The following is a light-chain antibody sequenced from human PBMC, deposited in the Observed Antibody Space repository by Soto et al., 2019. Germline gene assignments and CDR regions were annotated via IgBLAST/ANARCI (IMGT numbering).Light chain of an antibody. CDR1: ETVNSN. CDR2: GAS. Sequence: IVMTQSPSTLSVSPGERATLSCRASETVNSNLAWYQQKPGQAPSLLIYGASTRATGLPARFSGSGSGTEFTLTISSLQSEDFAFYYCQQYNNWPITFGQGTRLEIK. V-gene: IGKV3-15*01. CDR3: QQYNNWPIT. J-gene: IGKJ5*01.